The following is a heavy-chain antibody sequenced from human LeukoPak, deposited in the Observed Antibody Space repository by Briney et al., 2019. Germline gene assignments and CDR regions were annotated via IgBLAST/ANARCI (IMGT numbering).Heavy chain of an antibody. CDR2: INPGGGDT. CDR3: ARGPRGQRFDY. J-gene: IGHJ4*02. Sequence: ASVNVSCKASGYTFNTYYIHWVRQAPGQGLEWMGLINPGGGDTSYAQNLQGRVTMTRDTSTSTVYMELSRLMSEDTAVYYCARGPRGQRFDYWGQGTLVTVSS. D-gene: IGHD1-1*01. CDR1: GYTFNTYY. V-gene: IGHV1-46*02.